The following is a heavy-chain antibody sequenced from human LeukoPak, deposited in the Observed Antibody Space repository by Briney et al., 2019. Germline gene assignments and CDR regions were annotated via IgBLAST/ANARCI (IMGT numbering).Heavy chain of an antibody. CDR2: ISYDGSDK. CDR1: GFIFSSYD. J-gene: IGHJ6*02. CDR3: AKAQVVTKDYGMDV. Sequence: PGGSLRLSCAASGFIFSSYDMHWVRQAPGKGLEWVTVISYDGSDKYYADSVKGRFTISRDNSKDTLYLQMNSLRAEDTAVYYCAKAQVVTKDYGMDVWGQGTTVTVSS. V-gene: IGHV3-30*18. D-gene: IGHD3-22*01.